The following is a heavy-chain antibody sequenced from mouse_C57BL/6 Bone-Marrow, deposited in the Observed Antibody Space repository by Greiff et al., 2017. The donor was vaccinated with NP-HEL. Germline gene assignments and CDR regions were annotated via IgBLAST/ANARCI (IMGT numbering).Heavy chain of an antibody. CDR2: IHPNSGST. CDR3: AKIYYDYDGFAY. V-gene: IGHV1-64*01. CDR1: GYTFTSYW. Sequence: VQLQQPGAELVKPGASVKLSCKASGYTFTSYWMHWVKQRPGQGLEWIGMIHPNSGSTNYNEKFKSKATLTVDKSSSTAYMQLSSLTSEDSAVYYGAKIYYDYDGFAYWGQGTLVTVSA. D-gene: IGHD2-4*01. J-gene: IGHJ3*01.